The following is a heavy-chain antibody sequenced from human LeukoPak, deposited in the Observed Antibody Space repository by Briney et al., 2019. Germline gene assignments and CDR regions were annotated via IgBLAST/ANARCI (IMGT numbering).Heavy chain of an antibody. D-gene: IGHD3-10*01. Sequence: PGTSLRLSCAASGFAFNTYAMHWVRQAPGNGLEWVTLIWHDGSHKFYIDSLRGRFTISRDNSKNTVYLQMNGLRAEDTAVYYCAREIFGSGSCPDFWGQGTLVTVSS. CDR3: AREIFGSGSCPDF. CDR1: GFAFNTYA. J-gene: IGHJ4*02. V-gene: IGHV3-33*01. CDR2: IWHDGSHK.